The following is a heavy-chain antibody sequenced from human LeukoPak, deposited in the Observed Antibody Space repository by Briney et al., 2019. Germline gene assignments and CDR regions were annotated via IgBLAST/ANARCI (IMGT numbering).Heavy chain of an antibody. D-gene: IGHD2-15*01. CDR3: AKDQLNRFCSGGSCSITHDY. J-gene: IGHJ4*02. V-gene: IGHV3-23*01. Sequence: GGSLRLSCAASGFIFSIYGMSWVREAPGGGLEWISGITGSTYSSYYADSVRGRYTISRDNSKNTLYLQMNSLRADDTAVYYCAKDQLNRFCSGGSCSITHDYWGQGTLVTVSS. CDR2: ITGSTYSS. CDR1: GFIFSIYG.